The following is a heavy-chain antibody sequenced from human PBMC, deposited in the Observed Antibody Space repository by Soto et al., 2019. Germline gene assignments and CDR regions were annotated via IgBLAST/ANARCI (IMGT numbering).Heavy chain of an antibody. Sequence: ASVNVSCKASGYTFTSYGISWVRQAPGQGLEWMGWISAYNGNTNYAQKLQGRVTMTTDTSTSTAYMELRSLRSDDTAVYYCARALPYYDILTGYFNWFDPWGQGTLVTVSS. CDR1: GYTFTSYG. D-gene: IGHD3-9*01. CDR3: ARALPYYDILTGYFNWFDP. J-gene: IGHJ5*02. V-gene: IGHV1-18*01. CDR2: ISAYNGNT.